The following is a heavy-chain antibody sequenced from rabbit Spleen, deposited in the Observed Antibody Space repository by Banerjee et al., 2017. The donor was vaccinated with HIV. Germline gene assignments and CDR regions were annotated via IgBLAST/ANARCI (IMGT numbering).Heavy chain of an antibody. Sequence: QEQLEESGGGLVKPEGSLTLTCKASGFDLSSYYYMCWVRQAPGKGLELIACIYSSSGSTDYASWVNGRFTISRSTSLNTVTLQMTSLTAADTATYFCVRGASSSGYYSLWGPGTLVTVS. D-gene: IGHD1-1*01. CDR1: GFDLSSYYY. CDR2: IYSSSGST. CDR3: VRGASSSGYYSL. V-gene: IGHV1S43*01. J-gene: IGHJ4*01.